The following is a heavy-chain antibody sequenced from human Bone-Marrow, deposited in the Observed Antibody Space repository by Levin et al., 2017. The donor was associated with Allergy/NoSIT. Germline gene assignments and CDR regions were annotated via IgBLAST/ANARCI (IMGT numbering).Heavy chain of an antibody. Sequence: SVKVSCKALGGTFTSYGITWMRQAPGHGPEWIGAIIPIFGTPHYAQRLQGRVTITADQSTSTAYMEMRSLKSEDTAVYYCARDGYYGDRQFYNGMDVWGQGTTVTVSS. V-gene: IGHV1-69*13. J-gene: IGHJ6*02. D-gene: IGHD4-17*01. CDR3: ARDGYYGDRQFYNGMDV. CDR1: GGTFTSYG. CDR2: IIPIFGTP.